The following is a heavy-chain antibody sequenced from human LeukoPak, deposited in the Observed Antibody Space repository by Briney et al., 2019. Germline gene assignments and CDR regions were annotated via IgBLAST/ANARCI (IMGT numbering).Heavy chain of an antibody. D-gene: IGHD1-26*01. Sequence: ASVKVSCKASGYTFTSYYMHWVRQAPGQGLEWMGIINPSGGSTRYAQEFQGRVTMTRDTSTSTAYMELSSLRSEDTAVYYCAKRMSGSYYPEYWGQGTLVTVSS. CDR3: AKRMSGSYYPEY. CDR1: GYTFTSYY. V-gene: IGHV1-46*01. J-gene: IGHJ4*02. CDR2: INPSGGST.